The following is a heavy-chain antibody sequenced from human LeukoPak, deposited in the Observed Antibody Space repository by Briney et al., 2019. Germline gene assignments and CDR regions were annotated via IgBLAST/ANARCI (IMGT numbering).Heavy chain of an antibody. V-gene: IGHV3-21*01. J-gene: IGHJ4*02. D-gene: IGHD5-12*01. CDR1: GFTFSSYS. CDR3: ARDSGYDYAAFNN. Sequence: PGGSLRLSCAASGFTFSSYSMNWVRQAPGKGLEWVSSISSSSSYIYYADSVKGRFTISRDNAKNSLYLQMNSLRAEDTAVYYCARDSGYDYAAFNNWGQGTLVTVSS. CDR2: ISSSSSYI.